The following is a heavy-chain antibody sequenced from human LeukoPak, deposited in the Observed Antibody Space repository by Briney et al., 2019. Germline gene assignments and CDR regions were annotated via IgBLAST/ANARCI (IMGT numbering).Heavy chain of an antibody. CDR1: GFTFSSYW. CDR2: IYSGGST. D-gene: IGHD2-2*01. V-gene: IGHV3-66*02. CDR3: ARGRASCYDY. J-gene: IGHJ4*02. Sequence: GGSLRLSCAASGFTFSSYWMSWVRQAPGKGLEWVSVIYSGGSTYYADSVKGRFTISRDNSKNTLYLQMNSLRAEDTAVYYCARGRASCYDYWGQGTLVTVSS.